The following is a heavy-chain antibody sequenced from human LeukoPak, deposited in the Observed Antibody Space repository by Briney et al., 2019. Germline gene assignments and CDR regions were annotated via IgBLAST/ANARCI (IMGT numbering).Heavy chain of an antibody. Sequence: SETLSLTCTVSGGSISSYYWNWIRQPPGKGLEWIGYFYDSGSTDYNPSLKSRVTISVDTSKNQFSLKLSSVTAADTAVYYCARGKSTVGVPFYYYCMDVWGKGTTVLVS. J-gene: IGHJ6*03. V-gene: IGHV4-59*01. CDR1: GGSISSYY. CDR3: ARGKSTVGVPFYYYCMDV. CDR2: FYDSGST. D-gene: IGHD4-11*01.